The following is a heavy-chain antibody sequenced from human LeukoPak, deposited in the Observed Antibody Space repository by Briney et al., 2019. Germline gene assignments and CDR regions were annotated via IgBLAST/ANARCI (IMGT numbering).Heavy chain of an antibody. CDR1: GFTVSSNY. V-gene: IGHV3-53*01. CDR3: ARGGDIVVVPGEYYFDY. CDR2: IYTGGST. J-gene: IGHJ4*02. Sequence: PGGSLRLSCAASGFTVSSNYMSWVRQPPGKGLQWVSVIYTGGSTYYADSVKGRFTISRDNSKNMLYLQFNSLRAEDTAVYYCARGGDIVVVPGEYYFDYWGQGTLVTVSS. D-gene: IGHD2-2*01.